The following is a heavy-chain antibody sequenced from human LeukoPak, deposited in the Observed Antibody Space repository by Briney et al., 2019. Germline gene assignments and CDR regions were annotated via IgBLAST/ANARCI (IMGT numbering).Heavy chain of an antibody. CDR3: ARDRVTTGYYYSYYYMDV. J-gene: IGHJ6*03. CDR2: IKEDGSEK. V-gene: IGHV3-7*01. Sequence: PGGSLRLSCGASGFTFSSYWMSWVRQAPGKGLEWVANIKEDGSEKYYVDSVKGRFTISRDNAKNSLYLQMNSLRAEDTAVYYCARDRVTTGYYYSYYYMDVWGKGTTVTVSS. D-gene: IGHD4-11*01. CDR1: GFTFSSYW.